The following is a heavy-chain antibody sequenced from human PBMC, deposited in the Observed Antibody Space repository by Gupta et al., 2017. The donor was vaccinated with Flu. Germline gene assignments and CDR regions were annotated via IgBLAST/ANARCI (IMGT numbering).Heavy chain of an antibody. CDR2: IYYSGRT. D-gene: IGHD6-19*01. J-gene: IGHJ5*02. Sequence: QLQLQESGPGLVRPSEPLSLTCTVSGGSISSSPYNWGWSRQHPGKGLEWIGSIYYSGRTYYNPSLKSRVTISVDTTKNQFSLKLSCVNAADTAVYYCSRQYSSGWYEFDPWGQGTLVTVSS. V-gene: IGHV4-39*01. CDR3: SRQYSSGWYEFDP. CDR1: GGSISSSPYN.